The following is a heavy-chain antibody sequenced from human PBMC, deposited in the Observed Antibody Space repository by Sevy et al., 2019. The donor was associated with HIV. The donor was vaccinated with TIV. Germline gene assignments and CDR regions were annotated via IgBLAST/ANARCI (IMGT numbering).Heavy chain of an antibody. D-gene: IGHD3-10*01. V-gene: IGHV1-2*02. CDR2: INPNGGGT. CDR3: ARSVYGSGTYLNDC. J-gene: IGHJ4*02. CDR1: GYYFTGYY. Sequence: ASVKVSCKASGYYFTGYYVHWVRQAPGQGLEWMGWINPNGGGTNIGQKFHGRVTMSRDTSITTAYMELIRLRSNDTGVYYCARSVYGSGTYLNDCWGQGTLVTVSS.